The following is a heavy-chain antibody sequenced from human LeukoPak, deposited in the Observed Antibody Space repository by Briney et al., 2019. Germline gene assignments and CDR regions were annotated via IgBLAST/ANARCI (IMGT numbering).Heavy chain of an antibody. CDR3: ANYDGAPRS. CDR1: GVPIRTYY. D-gene: IGHD3-16*01. Sequence: SETLSLICSVSGVPIRTYYWTWFRQPPGKGLEWIGYIYHTGSTSYNPSLKSRVTLSIDTSRSQFSLRLTSVTAADTAVYYCANYDGAPRSWGQGTLVTVSS. J-gene: IGHJ4*02. CDR2: IYHTGST. V-gene: IGHV4-59*08.